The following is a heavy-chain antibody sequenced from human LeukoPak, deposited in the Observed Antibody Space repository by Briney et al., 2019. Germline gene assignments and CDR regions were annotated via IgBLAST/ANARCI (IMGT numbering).Heavy chain of an antibody. CDR1: GFTFSSYA. J-gene: IGHJ3*02. Sequence: PGGSLRLSCAASGFTFSSYAMSWVSQAPGKGLEWVSAISGSGGSTYYADSVKGRFTISRDNSKNTLYLQMNSLRAEDTAVYYCAKIITIFGVVTEYDAFDIWGQGTMVTVSS. CDR2: ISGSGGST. V-gene: IGHV3-23*01. D-gene: IGHD3-3*01. CDR3: AKIITIFGVVTEYDAFDI.